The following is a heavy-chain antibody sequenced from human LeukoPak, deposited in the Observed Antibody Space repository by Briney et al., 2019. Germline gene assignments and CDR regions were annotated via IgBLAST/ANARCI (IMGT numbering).Heavy chain of an antibody. CDR3: ASSYCGGDCYWYYYYYMDV. CDR1: GGTFSSYT. V-gene: IGHV1-69*02. CDR2: IIPILGIA. D-gene: IGHD2-21*01. Sequence: SVKVSCKASGGTFSSYTISWVRQAPGQGLEWMGRIIPILGIANYAQKFQGRVTITADKSTSTAYMELSSLRSEDTAVYYCASSYCGGDCYWYYYYYMDVWGKGTTATVS. J-gene: IGHJ6*03.